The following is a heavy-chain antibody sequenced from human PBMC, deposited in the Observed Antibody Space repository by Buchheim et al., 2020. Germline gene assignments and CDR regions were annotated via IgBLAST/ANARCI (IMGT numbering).Heavy chain of an antibody. V-gene: IGHV3-7*01. D-gene: IGHD6-6*01. CDR1: GFTFSSYW. CDR2: IKQDGSEK. Sequence: EVQLVESGGGLVRPGGSLRLSCAASGFTFSSYWMSWVRQAPGKGLEWVANIKQDGSEKYYVDSVKGRFTISRDNAKNSLYLQMNSLRAEDTAVYYCARAYSSSPLPNYYYYGMDVWGQGTT. CDR3: ARAYSSSPLPNYYYYGMDV. J-gene: IGHJ6*02.